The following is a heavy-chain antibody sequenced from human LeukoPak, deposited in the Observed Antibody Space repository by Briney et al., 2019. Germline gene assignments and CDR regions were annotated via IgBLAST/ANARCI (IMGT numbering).Heavy chain of an antibody. D-gene: IGHD2-21*02. V-gene: IGHV5-51*01. CDR2: IYPGDSDT. CDR3: ARSWVTGYGTVLDY. CDR1: GYSFSSYW. Sequence: GESLKISCKGSGYSFSSYWIGWVRPMPGKGLEWMGIIYPGDSDTRYSLPFQGQVTISADKSISTAYLQWSSLKASDTAMYYCARSWVTGYGTVLDYWGQGTLVTVSS. J-gene: IGHJ4*02.